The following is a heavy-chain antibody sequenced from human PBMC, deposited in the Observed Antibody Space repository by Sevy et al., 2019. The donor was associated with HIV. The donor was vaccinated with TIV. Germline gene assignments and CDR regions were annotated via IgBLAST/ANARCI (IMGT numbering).Heavy chain of an antibody. J-gene: IGHJ4*02. CDR3: AKQPYY. CDR1: ASTFSSYA. CDR2: ISRVGDNT. V-gene: IGHV3-23*01. Sequence: GGSLRLSCEVPASTFSSYAMSWVRQAPGKGLEWVSAISRVGDNTYYADSVKGRFTISRDNSKNTLYLQMNSLRGDDTAVYYCAKQPYYWGRGTLVTVSS.